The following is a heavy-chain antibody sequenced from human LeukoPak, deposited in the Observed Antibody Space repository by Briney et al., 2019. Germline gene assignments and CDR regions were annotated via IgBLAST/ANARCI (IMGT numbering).Heavy chain of an antibody. Sequence: PSQTLSLTCTVSGASITTGAYYWTYIRQSPGKDLEWIGYIYHGGSTYYNPSLKSRVTISIDRPKNQFSLRLTSVTAADTAVYYCARINYYGSGLDLWGQGALVTVSS. J-gene: IGHJ5*02. CDR3: ARINYYGSGLDL. V-gene: IGHV4-30-2*06. D-gene: IGHD3-10*01. CDR2: IYHGGST. CDR1: GASITTGAYY.